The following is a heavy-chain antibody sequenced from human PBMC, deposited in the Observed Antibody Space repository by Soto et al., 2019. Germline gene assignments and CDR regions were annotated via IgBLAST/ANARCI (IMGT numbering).Heavy chain of an antibody. CDR1: GFTFSSYA. J-gene: IGHJ4*02. V-gene: IGHV3-23*01. CDR3: ANFRGYSSSWYYFDY. D-gene: IGHD6-13*01. Sequence: QPGGSLRLSCAASGFTFSSYAMSWVRQAPGKGLEWVSAISGSGGSTYYADSVKGRFTISRDNSKNTLYLQMNSLRAEDTAVYYCANFRGYSSSWYYFDYWGQGTLVTVSS. CDR2: ISGSGGST.